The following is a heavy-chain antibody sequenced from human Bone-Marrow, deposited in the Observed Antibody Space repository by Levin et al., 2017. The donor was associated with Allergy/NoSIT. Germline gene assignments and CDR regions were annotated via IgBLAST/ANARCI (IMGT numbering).Heavy chain of an antibody. J-gene: IGHJ4*02. D-gene: IGHD6-13*01. Sequence: GGSLRLSCAASGFTFDDYTMHWVRQAPGKGLEWVSLISWDGGSTYYADSVKGRFTISRDNSKNSLYLQMNSLRTEDTALYYCAKDSQYQLLWGIAAAGTGVFWDYWGQGTLVTVSS. V-gene: IGHV3-43*01. CDR3: AKDSQYQLLWGIAAAGTGVFWDY. CDR2: ISWDGGST. CDR1: GFTFDDYT.